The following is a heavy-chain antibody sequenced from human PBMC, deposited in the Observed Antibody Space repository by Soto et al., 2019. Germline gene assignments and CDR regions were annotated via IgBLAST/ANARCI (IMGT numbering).Heavy chain of an antibody. V-gene: IGHV4-34*01. J-gene: IGHJ4*02. CDR3: ARGSGIVALPGELEDVNYDF. CDR2: ISESGST. CDR1: GQSFSGHS. D-gene: IGHD1-1*01. Sequence: QVQLQQWGAGLVKPSETLSLSCAVYGQSFSGHSWAWIRQPPGKGLECIGEISESGSTYYNPSLKSRVTISTVTSKNPFSLKLSSVPAADTAAYFCARGSGIVALPGELEDVNYDFWGQGTLVNVSS.